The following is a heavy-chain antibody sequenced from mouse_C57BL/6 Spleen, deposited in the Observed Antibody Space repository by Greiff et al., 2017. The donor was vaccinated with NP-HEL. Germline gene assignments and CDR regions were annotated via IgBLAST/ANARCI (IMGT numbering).Heavy chain of an antibody. V-gene: IGHV1-55*01. D-gene: IGHD1-1*01. J-gene: IGHJ4*01. CDR2: IYPGSGST. Sequence: VQLQQPGAELVKPGASVKLSCKASGYTFTSYWIPWVKQSPGQGLEWIGNIYPGSGSTNYNDNFKSKATLTVDKTSSTASMQLSSLTSEDSAVYYCAITAVEDAMDYWGQGTSVTVSS. CDR3: AITAVEDAMDY. CDR1: GYTFTSYW.